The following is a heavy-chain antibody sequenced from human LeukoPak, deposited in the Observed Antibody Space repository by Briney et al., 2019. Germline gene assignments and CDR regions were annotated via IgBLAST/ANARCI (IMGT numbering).Heavy chain of an antibody. CDR1: GFTFSNAW. V-gene: IGHV3-15*01. CDR3: AKDPGIAVAGPTSFDY. D-gene: IGHD6-19*01. CDR2: IKSKTDGGTT. Sequence: GGSLRLSCAASGFTFSNAWMSWVRQAPGKGLEWVGRIKSKTDGGTTDYAAPVKGRFTISRDDSKNTLYLQMNSLRAEDTALYYCAKDPGIAVAGPTSFDYWGQGTLVTVSS. J-gene: IGHJ4*02.